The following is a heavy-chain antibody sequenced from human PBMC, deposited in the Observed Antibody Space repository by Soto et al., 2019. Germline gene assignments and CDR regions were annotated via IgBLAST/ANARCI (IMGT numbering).Heavy chain of an antibody. V-gene: IGHV3-30-3*01. Sequence: QVQLEESGGGVVQPGRSLRLSCAASGFTFSSYAMYCVRQAPGKGLEWVAVISYDGNNKYYADSVKGRFTISRDNSKNTLYLQMNSLRAEDTALYYCARDRATLTYYFYGMDVWGQGTTVTVSS. CDR3: ARDRATLTYYFYGMDV. J-gene: IGHJ6*02. D-gene: IGHD4-4*01. CDR2: ISYDGNNK. CDR1: GFTFSSYA.